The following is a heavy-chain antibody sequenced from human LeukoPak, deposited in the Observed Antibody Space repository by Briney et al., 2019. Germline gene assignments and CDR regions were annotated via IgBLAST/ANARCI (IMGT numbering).Heavy chain of an antibody. V-gene: IGHV4-59*08. CDR3: ARHRDGHFYDY. Sequence: PSETLSLTCTFSGGSISSYYWSWIRQPPAKGLEWIGYISYSGSTNYNPSLKSRVTISVDTSKNQFSLKLSSVTAADTAVYYCARHRDGHFYDYWGQGTLVTVSS. D-gene: IGHD5-24*01. CDR2: ISYSGST. J-gene: IGHJ4*02. CDR1: GGSISSYY.